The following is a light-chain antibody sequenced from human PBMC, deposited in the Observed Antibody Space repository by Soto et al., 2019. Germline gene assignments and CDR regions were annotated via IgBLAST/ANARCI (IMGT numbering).Light chain of an antibody. V-gene: IGKV3-15*01. J-gene: IGKJ1*01. CDR2: GAS. Sequence: EIVLTQSPATLSLSPGERATLSCRASQSLSKSLVWYQQKPGQAPRLLIYGASSRATGIPARFSGSGSGTEFTLTITSLQSEDFAVYYCQQYNSWPRTFGQGTKVDIK. CDR3: QQYNSWPRT. CDR1: QSLSKS.